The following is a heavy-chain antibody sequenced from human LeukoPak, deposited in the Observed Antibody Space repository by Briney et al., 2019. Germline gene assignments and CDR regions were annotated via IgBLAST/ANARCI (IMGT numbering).Heavy chain of an antibody. CDR2: ISTSGSVF. Sequence: GGSLRLSCTMSGFNLSAYNMSWFRQAPGKGLEWVSFISTSGSVFYYADSVKGRFTLSRDNARNSLFMQINTLRDDDTAVYFCARVVVGWTENTCDFWGQGTLVSVSS. V-gene: IGHV3-11*04. CDR3: ARVVVGWTENTCDF. D-gene: IGHD6-19*01. J-gene: IGHJ4*02. CDR1: GFNLSAYN.